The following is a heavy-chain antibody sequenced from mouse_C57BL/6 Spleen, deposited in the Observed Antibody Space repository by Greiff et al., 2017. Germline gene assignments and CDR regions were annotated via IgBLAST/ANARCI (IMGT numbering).Heavy chain of an antibody. CDR2: IKPSSGYT. V-gene: IGHV1-4*01. CDR1: GYTFTSYT. Sequence: QVQLQQSGAELARPGASVKMSCKASGYTFTSYTMHWVKQRPGQGLEWIGYIKPSSGYTKYNQKFKDKATLTEDKSSSTAYMQLSSLTSEDSAVYYCARGGTTVVAHVDVWGTGTTVTVSS. J-gene: IGHJ1*03. CDR3: ARGGTTVVAHVDV. D-gene: IGHD1-1*01.